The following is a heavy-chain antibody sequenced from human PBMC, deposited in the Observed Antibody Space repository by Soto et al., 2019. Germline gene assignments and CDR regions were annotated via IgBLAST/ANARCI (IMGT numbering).Heavy chain of an antibody. V-gene: IGHV3-30*18. J-gene: IGHJ1*01. CDR2: ISYDGSNK. D-gene: IGHD5-12*01. Sequence: QVQLVESGGGVVQPGRSLRLSCAASGITFSSFGMHWVRQAPGKGLEWRAVISYDGSNKDFADSVKGRFTISRDNSKNTLFLQMNSLRPEDTAVYYCAKEHSGSSYFQDWGQGTLVIVSS. CDR1: GITFSSFG. CDR3: AKEHSGSSYFQD.